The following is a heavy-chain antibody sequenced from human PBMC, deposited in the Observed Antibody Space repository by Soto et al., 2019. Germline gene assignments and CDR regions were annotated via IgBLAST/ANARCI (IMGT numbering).Heavy chain of an antibody. CDR2: IKNDGSYT. D-gene: IGHD3-22*01. V-gene: IGHV3-74*01. Sequence: EVQLVESGGGLVQPGGSLRLSCAASGFTFSSSWMHWVRQASGKGLVWVSRIKNDGSYTNYADSVKGRFTISRDNAKNMRYLQMNSRRGGDPAVYYCAGGGRGYPSFWGQGTLVTVSS. J-gene: IGHJ4*02. CDR3: AGGGRGYPSF. CDR1: GFTFSSSW.